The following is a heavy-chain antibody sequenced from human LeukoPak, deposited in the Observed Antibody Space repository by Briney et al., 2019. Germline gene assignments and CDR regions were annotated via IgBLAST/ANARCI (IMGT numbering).Heavy chain of an antibody. V-gene: IGHV4-34*01. D-gene: IGHD2-2*01. J-gene: IGHJ4*02. Sequence: PSETLSLTCAVYGGSFSGYYWSWIRQPPGKGLEWIGEINHSGSTNYNPSLKSRVTISVDTSKNQFSLKLMSVTAADTAVDSCPRRLSVVVPAAKGPSSGFDYWGQGTLVTVSS. CDR1: GGSFSGYY. CDR2: INHSGST. CDR3: PRRLSVVVPAAKGPSSGFDY.